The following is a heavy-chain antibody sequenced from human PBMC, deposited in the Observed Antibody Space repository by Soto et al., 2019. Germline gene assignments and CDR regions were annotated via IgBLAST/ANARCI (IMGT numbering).Heavy chain of an antibody. J-gene: IGHJ4*02. CDR1: GFTFSSYA. CDR3: AKSAHRITMIVVVTFFDY. CDR2: ISGSGGST. Sequence: GGSLRLSCAASGFTFSSYAMSWVRQAPGKGLEWVSAISGSGGSTYYADSVKGRFTISRDNSKNTLYLQMNSLRAEDTAVYYCAKSAHRITMIVVVTFFDYWGQGTLVTVSS. V-gene: IGHV3-23*01. D-gene: IGHD3-22*01.